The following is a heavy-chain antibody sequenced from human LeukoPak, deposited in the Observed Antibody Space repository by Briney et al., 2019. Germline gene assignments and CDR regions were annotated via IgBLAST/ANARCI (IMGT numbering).Heavy chain of an antibody. CDR2: ISGSGGST. Sequence: GGSLRLSCAASGFTFSSYAMSWVRQAPGKGLEWVSAISGSGGSTYYADSAKGRFTISRDNSMQMNSLRADDTAVYYCASDYFLDYWGQGTLVTVSS. V-gene: IGHV3-23*01. CDR1: GFTFSSYA. J-gene: IGHJ4*02. CDR3: ASDYFLDY. D-gene: IGHD6-25*01.